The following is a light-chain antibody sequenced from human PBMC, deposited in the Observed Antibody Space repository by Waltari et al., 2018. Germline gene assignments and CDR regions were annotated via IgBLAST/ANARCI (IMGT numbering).Light chain of an antibody. Sequence: QSVLTQPPSVSGAPGQGVTISCTGSSSNIGAGYDVHWYQQLPGTAPKLLIYGNRKRPEGVPDRFSGSKSGPSASLAITGLQAEDEADYYCQSYDSSLSGSVFGGGTKLTVL. CDR3: QSYDSSLSGSV. CDR1: SSNIGAGYD. CDR2: GNR. V-gene: IGLV1-40*01. J-gene: IGLJ3*02.